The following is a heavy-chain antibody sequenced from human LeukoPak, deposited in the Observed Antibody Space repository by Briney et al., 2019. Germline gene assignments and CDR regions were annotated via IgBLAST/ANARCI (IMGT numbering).Heavy chain of an antibody. Sequence: GGSLRLSCAASGFSFSSYAMGWVRQAPGKGLEWVSGISGSGGTTNYADSVKGRFTISRDNSKNTLFLQMNSLRAEDTAVYYCAKGGSGYCANGICSSRAVAAIDCWGQGTLVTVSS. J-gene: IGHJ4*02. V-gene: IGHV3-23*01. CDR2: ISGSGGTT. CDR3: AKGGSGYCANGICSSRAVAAIDC. CDR1: GFSFSSYA. D-gene: IGHD2-8*01.